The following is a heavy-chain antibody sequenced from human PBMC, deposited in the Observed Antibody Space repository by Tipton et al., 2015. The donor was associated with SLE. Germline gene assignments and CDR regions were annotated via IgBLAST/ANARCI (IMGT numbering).Heavy chain of an antibody. CDR1: GGSISSGSYY. V-gene: IGHV4-30-2*01. D-gene: IGHD1-26*01. Sequence: TLSLTCTVSGGSISSGSYYWSWIRQPAGKGLEWIGYIYHSGSTYYNPSLKSRVTISVDRSKNQFSLKLSSVTAADTAVYYCARKKGAIAAFDYWGQGTLVTVSS. CDR3: ARKKGAIAAFDY. CDR2: IYHSGST. J-gene: IGHJ4*02.